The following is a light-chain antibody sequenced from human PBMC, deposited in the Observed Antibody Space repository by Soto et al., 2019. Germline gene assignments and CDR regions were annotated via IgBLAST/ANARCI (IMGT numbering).Light chain of an antibody. CDR3: AAWDDNLNGPL. V-gene: IGLV1-44*01. CDR2: SDD. J-gene: IGLJ3*02. CDR1: NSNIGRYS. Sequence: QSALTQPPSLSGTPGQRVTISCSGSNSNIGRYSVNWYQHFPGTAPKILIYSDDERPSGVPDRFSGSMSGTSASLAISGLQSEDEAEYYCAAWDDNLNGPLFGGGTKLTVL.